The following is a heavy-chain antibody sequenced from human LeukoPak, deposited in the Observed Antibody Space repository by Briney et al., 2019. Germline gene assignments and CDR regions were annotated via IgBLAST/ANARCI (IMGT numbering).Heavy chain of an antibody. CDR2: ISAYNGNT. CDR1: GYIFSSYG. Sequence: ASVKASCKASGYIFSSYGISWVRQAPGQGLEWMGWISAYNGNTNYAQKLQGRVTMTTDTSTSTAYMELRSLRSDDTAVYYCASSDGKYFQHWGQGTLVTVSS. J-gene: IGHJ1*01. V-gene: IGHV1-18*01. D-gene: IGHD1-1*01. CDR3: ASSDGKYFQH.